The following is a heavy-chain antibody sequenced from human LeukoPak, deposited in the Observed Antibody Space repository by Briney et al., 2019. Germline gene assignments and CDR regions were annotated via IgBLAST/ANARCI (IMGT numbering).Heavy chain of an antibody. D-gene: IGHD1-26*01. CDR1: GGSISSSSYY. CDR3: ARQGGSLLRYYYLDV. V-gene: IGHV4-39*01. Sequence: SETLSLTCTVSGGSISSSSYYWGWIRQPPGKGLEWIGSIYYSGSTYYNPSLKSRVTISVDTSKNQFSLKLSSVTAADTAVYYCARQGGSLLRYYYLDVWGKGTTVTVSS. J-gene: IGHJ6*03. CDR2: IYYSGST.